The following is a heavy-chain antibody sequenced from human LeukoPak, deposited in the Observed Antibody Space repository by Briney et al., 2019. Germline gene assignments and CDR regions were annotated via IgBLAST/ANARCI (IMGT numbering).Heavy chain of an antibody. V-gene: IGHV3-23*01. Sequence: GGSLRLSCAASGFTFSSYAMSWVRQAPGKGLEWVSAISGSGGSTYYADSVKGRFTISRDNSKNTLYLQMNSLRAEDTAVYYCAKEGYDILTGYYSLDYYFDYWGQGTLVTVSS. CDR2: ISGSGGST. J-gene: IGHJ4*02. CDR3: AKEGYDILTGYYSLDYYFDY. CDR1: GFTFSSYA. D-gene: IGHD3-9*01.